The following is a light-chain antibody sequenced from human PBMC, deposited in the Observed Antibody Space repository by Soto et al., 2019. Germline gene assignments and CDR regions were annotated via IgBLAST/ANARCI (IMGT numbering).Light chain of an antibody. V-gene: IGKV3-15*01. J-gene: IGKJ5*01. Sequence: EIVLTQSPGTLSLFPGERATLSCRASQTVRNNYLAWYQQKPGQAPRLLIYGASTRATGIPARFSGSGSGTEFTLTISSLQSEDFAVYYCQQYNNWPITFGQGTRLEIK. CDR2: GAS. CDR1: QTVRNN. CDR3: QQYNNWPIT.